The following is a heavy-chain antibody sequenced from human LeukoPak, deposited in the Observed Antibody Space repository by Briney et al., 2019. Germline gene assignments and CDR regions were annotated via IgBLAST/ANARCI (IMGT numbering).Heavy chain of an antibody. CDR3: ARPYYYDSRIDP. D-gene: IGHD3-22*01. J-gene: IGHJ5*02. V-gene: IGHV4-34*01. CDR2: INHSGST. Sequence: SETLSLTCAVYGGSFSGYYWSWIRQPPGKGLEWIGEINHSGSTNYNPSLKSRVTISVDTSKNQFSLKLSSVTAADTAVYNCARPYYYDSRIDPWGQGILVTVSS. CDR1: GGSFSGYY.